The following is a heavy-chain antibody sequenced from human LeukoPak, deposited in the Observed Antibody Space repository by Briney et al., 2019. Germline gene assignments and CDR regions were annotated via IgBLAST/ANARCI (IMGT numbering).Heavy chain of an antibody. D-gene: IGHD5-12*01. Sequence: GGSLRLSCAASGFTFSSYGMHWVRQAPGKGLEWVAVISYDGSNKYYADSVRGRFTISRDNSKNSLSLEMNSLRTEDTALYYCAKDSNTGGYSFGSWGQGTLVTVTS. CDR3: AKDSNTGGYSFGS. CDR2: ISYDGSNK. J-gene: IGHJ4*02. V-gene: IGHV3-30*18. CDR1: GFTFSSYG.